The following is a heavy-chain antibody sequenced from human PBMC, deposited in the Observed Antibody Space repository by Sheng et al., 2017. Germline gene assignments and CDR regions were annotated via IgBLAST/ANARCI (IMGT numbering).Heavy chain of an antibody. J-gene: IGHJ4*02. D-gene: IGHD2-15*01. V-gene: IGHV3-30*04. Sequence: QVQLVESGGGVVQPGRSLRLSCAASGFTFSSYAMHWVRQAPGKGLEWVAVISYDGSNKYYADSVKGRFTISRDNSKNTLYLQMNSLRAEDTAVYYCARDGGKGYCSGGNCSQHLDYWGQGTLVTVSS. CDR2: ISYDGSNK. CDR1: GFTFSSYA. CDR3: ARDGGKGYCSGGNCSQHLDY.